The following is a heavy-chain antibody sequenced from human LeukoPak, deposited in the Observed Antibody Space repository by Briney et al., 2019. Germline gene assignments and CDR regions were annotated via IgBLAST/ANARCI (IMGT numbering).Heavy chain of an antibody. CDR3: ARDPYSSTWSYGMDV. CDR2: IKQDGSEE. Sequence: HPGGSLRLSCAASGFTFSDYSMNWVRQAPGKGLEWVANIKQDGSEEVYVDSLKGRFTISRDNAKNSLFLQMNTLRAEDTAVYYCARDPYSSTWSYGMDVWGQGTTVTVSS. CDR1: GFTFSDYS. V-gene: IGHV3-7*05. D-gene: IGHD6-6*01. J-gene: IGHJ6*02.